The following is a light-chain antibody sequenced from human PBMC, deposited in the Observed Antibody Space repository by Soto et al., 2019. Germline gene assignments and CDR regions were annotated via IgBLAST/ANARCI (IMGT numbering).Light chain of an antibody. CDR3: CSYAGSLLSGV. J-gene: IGLJ1*01. V-gene: IGLV2-11*01. Sequence: QTVLTQPRSVSGSPGQSVTISCTGTSSDVGGYNYVSWYQQHPGKAPKLMIYDVSKRPSGVPDRFSGSKSGNTASLTISGLQAEDEADYYCCSYAGSLLSGVFGTGTKVTVL. CDR1: SSDVGGYNY. CDR2: DVS.